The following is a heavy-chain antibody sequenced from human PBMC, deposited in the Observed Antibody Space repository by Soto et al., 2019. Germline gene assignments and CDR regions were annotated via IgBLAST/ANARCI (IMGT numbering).Heavy chain of an antibody. V-gene: IGHV4-34*01. J-gene: IGHJ6*03. CDR2: INHSGST. CDR1: GGSFSGYY. Sequence: QVQLQQWGAGLLKPSETLSLTCAVYGGSFSGYYWSWIRQPPGKGLEWIGEINHSGSTNYNPSLKSRVTIPVDPSKNQFSLKLSSVTAADTAVYYCARGLIVVVPAPRGTPYYYYMDVWGKGTTVTVSS. CDR3: ARGLIVVVPAPRGTPYYYYMDV. D-gene: IGHD2-2*01.